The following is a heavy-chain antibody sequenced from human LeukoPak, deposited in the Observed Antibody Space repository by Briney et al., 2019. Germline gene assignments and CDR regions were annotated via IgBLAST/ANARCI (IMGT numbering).Heavy chain of an antibody. J-gene: IGHJ4*02. D-gene: IGHD4-17*01. CDR3: ARDRLTTVTTFHFDY. CDR2: IWYDRTNK. CDR1: GFTFSTYA. Sequence: GGSLRLSCAASGFTFSTYAMHWVRQAPGKGLKWVAVIWYDRTNKYYADSVKGRFTISRDNSKNTLYLQMSSLRAEDTAVYYCARDRLTTVTTFHFDYWGQGTLVTVSS. V-gene: IGHV3-33*01.